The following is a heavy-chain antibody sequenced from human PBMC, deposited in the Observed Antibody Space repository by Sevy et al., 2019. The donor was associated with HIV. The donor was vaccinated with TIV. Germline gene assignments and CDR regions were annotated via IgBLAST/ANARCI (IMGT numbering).Heavy chain of an antibody. CDR3: ARDRSGFGCFES. V-gene: IGHV3-53*01. D-gene: IGHD6-25*01. Sequence: GGSLRLSCAASGFTVSSNYMSWVRQAPGKGLEWVSVIFSGGATYYADSVKGRFTISRDTSKNTLYLQMNGLRAEDTAVYFCARDRSGFGCFESWGQGTLVTVSS. J-gene: IGHJ4*02. CDR2: IFSGGAT. CDR1: GFTVSSNY.